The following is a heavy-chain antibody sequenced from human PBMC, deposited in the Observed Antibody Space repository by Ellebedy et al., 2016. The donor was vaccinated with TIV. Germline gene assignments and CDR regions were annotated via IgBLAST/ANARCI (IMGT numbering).Heavy chain of an antibody. Sequence: AASVKVSCKASGYTFSNYFVHWVRQAPGQGLEWMGIINTSGGSTTYAQKLQGRLTMTRDTSTSTVYMELSRLRSDDTAVYYCARGNYYGSGSYLPYWGQGTLVTVSS. J-gene: IGHJ4*02. CDR3: ARGNYYGSGSYLPY. D-gene: IGHD3-10*01. CDR1: GYTFSNYF. CDR2: INTSGGST. V-gene: IGHV1-46*04.